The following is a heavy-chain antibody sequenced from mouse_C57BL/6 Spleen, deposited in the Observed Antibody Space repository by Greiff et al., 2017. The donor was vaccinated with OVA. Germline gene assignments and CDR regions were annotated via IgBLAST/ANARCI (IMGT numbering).Heavy chain of an antibody. CDR3: TRQPYDSMDY. Sequence: VQLQQSGAELVRPGASVTLSCKASGYTFTDYEMHWVKQTPVHGLEWIGAIDPETGGTAYNQKFKGKAILTADKSSSTAYMELRSLTSEDSAVYYCTRQPYDSMDYWGQGTSVTVSS. CDR2: IDPETGGT. D-gene: IGHD1-1*01. J-gene: IGHJ4*01. CDR1: GYTFTDYE. V-gene: IGHV1-15*01.